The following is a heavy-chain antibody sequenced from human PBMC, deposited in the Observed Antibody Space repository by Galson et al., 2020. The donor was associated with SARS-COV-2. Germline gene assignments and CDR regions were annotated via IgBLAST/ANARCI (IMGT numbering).Heavy chain of an antibody. CDR1: ADSISNYY. J-gene: IGHJ4*02. CDR3: ACGSTNFKYYFDH. V-gene: IGHV4-59*01. CDR2: IYSSGST. D-gene: IGHD1-1*01. Sequence: SETLSLTCTVSADSISNYYYTWIRQPPGKGLEWIGYIYSSGSTSYSPSLKSRVTLSVDTSKNQLSLIVNSVTAADTAVYYCACGSTNFKYYFDHWGQGALVTVSS.